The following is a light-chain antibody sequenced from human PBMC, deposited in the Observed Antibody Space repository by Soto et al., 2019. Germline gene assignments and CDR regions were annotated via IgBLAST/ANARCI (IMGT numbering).Light chain of an antibody. V-gene: IGKV3-20*01. Sequence: EIVLTQAPGTMSLSPGARATLSCRASQSVSSRYLAWYQQKPGQAPRLLIYGASSRATGIPDRFSGSGSGTDFTLTISSLEPEDFAVYYCQQYGSSPPEFFGGGTKVEIK. CDR2: GAS. J-gene: IGKJ4*01. CDR1: QSVSSRY. CDR3: QQYGSSPPEF.